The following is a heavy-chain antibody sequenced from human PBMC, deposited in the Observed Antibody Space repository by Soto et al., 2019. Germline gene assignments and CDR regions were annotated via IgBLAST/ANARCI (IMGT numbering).Heavy chain of an antibody. V-gene: IGHV4-38-2*01. CDR1: GYSISSGYY. CDR2: IYHSGST. J-gene: IGHJ5*02. Sequence: SETLSLTCAVSGYSISSGYYWGWIRQPPGKGLEWIGSIYHSGSTYYNPSLKSRVTISVDTSKNQFSLKLSSVTAADTAVYYCARRYSSGWYGNWFDPWGQGTLVTVSS. CDR3: ARRYSSGWYGNWFDP. D-gene: IGHD6-19*01.